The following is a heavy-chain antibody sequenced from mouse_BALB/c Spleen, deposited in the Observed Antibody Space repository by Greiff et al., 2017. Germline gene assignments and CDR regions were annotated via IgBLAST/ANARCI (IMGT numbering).Heavy chain of an antibody. CDR2: IDPANGNT. Sequence: VQLQQSGAELVKPGASVKLSCTASGFNIKDTYMHWVKQRPEQGLEWIGRIDPANGNTKYDPKFQGKATITADTSSNTAYLQLSSLTSEDTAVYYCYYGNGYFDVWGAGTTVTVSS. CDR1: GFNIKDTY. D-gene: IGHD2-1*01. V-gene: IGHV14-3*02. J-gene: IGHJ1*01. CDR3: YYGNGYFDV.